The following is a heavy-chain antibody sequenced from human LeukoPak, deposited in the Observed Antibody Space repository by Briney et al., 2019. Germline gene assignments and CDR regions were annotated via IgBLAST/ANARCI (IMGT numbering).Heavy chain of an antibody. Sequence: SETLSLTCTVSGGPVSSGSYYWGWIRQPPGKGLEWIGYIYYSGSTNYNSSLRSRVTISVDTSKNQFSLKLSSVTAADTAVYSCAARLKSYGSGSHNWFDPWGQGTLVTVSS. V-gene: IGHV4-61*01. J-gene: IGHJ5*02. CDR1: GGPVSSGSYY. CDR2: IYYSGST. D-gene: IGHD3-10*01. CDR3: AARLKSYGSGSHNWFDP.